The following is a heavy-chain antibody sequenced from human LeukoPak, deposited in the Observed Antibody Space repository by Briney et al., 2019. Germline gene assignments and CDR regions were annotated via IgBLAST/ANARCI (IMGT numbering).Heavy chain of an antibody. V-gene: IGHV1-46*01. Sequence: GASVKVSCKASGYSFTSYYIHWVRQAPGQGLEWMGIINPSGGSTSYAQQFQGRVTLTRDPSTSTVYMDLSSLRSEDTAVYYCARVGYCSGGSCYYLAYWGQGTLVTVSS. CDR1: GYSFTSYY. J-gene: IGHJ4*02. D-gene: IGHD2-15*01. CDR3: ARVGYCSGGSCYYLAY. CDR2: INPSGGST.